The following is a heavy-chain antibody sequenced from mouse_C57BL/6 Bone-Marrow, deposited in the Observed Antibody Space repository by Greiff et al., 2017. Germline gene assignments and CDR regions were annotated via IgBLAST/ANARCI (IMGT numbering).Heavy chain of an antibody. V-gene: IGHV5-6*01. CDR3: ARNYYAIDY. CDR1: GFTFSSYG. Sequence: EVQLVESGGDLVKPGGSLKLSCAASGFTFSSYGMSWVRQTPDKRLEWVATISSGGSYTYYPDSVKGRYTISRDNAKNTLYLQMSSLKSEDTAMYYCARNYYAIDYWGQGTSVTVSS. CDR2: ISSGGSYT. J-gene: IGHJ4*01.